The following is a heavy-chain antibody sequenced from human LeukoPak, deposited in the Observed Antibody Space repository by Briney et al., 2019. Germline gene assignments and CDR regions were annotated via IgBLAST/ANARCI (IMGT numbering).Heavy chain of an antibody. CDR3: TRVGYIDEGINY. D-gene: IGHD5-24*01. CDR1: GFALSSHW. CDR2: IKQDGSKK. V-gene: IGHV3-7*04. J-gene: IGHJ4*02. Sequence: GSLRLSCAASGFALSSHWMTWVRQVPGKGLEWVANIKQDGSKKSYVDSVKGRFTISRDNAKNSLYLQMNSLRAEDTAIYYCTRVGYIDEGINYWGQGTLVTVSS.